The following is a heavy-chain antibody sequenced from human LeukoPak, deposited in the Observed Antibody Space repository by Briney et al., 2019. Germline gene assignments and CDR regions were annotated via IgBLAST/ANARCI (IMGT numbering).Heavy chain of an antibody. Sequence: GGSLRLSCAASGFTFSSYWMHWVRQAPGKGLMWVSRINSDGSSTSYADSVKGRFTISRDNAKNTLYLQMNSLRAEDTAVYYCARDPGELRPRDYFDYWGQGTLVTVSS. CDR3: ARDPGELRPRDYFDY. J-gene: IGHJ4*02. V-gene: IGHV3-74*01. CDR1: GFTFSSYW. CDR2: INSDGSST. D-gene: IGHD3-16*01.